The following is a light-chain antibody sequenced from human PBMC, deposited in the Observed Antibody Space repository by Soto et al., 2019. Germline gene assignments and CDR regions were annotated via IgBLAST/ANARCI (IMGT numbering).Light chain of an antibody. V-gene: IGKV3-20*01. CDR1: QSVSSRY. CDR2: AAS. Sequence: EIVLTQSPGTLSLSPGERATLSCRASQSVSSRYVAWYQQKLGQAPRLLIYAASSRAIGIPDRFSGSGSGTDFTLTISRLEPEDFAVYYCQQFGTSPPHTVGQGTKLEIK. CDR3: QQFGTSPPHT. J-gene: IGKJ2*01.